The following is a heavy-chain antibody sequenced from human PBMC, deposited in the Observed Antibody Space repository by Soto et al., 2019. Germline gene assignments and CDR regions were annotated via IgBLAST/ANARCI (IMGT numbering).Heavy chain of an antibody. V-gene: IGHV4-38-2*02. D-gene: IGHD1-20*01. CDR3: ARDPPYNWNYVDY. J-gene: IGHJ4*02. CDR1: GYSISSGYY. Sequence: PSETLSLTCAVSGYSISSGYYWGWIRQPPGKGLEWIGSIYHSGSTYYNPSLKSRVTISVDTSKNQFSLKLSSVTAADTAVYYCARDPPYNWNYVDYWGQGTLVTV. CDR2: IYHSGST.